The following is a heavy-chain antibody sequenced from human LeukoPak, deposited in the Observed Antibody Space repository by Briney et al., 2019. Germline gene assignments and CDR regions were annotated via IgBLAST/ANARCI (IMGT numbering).Heavy chain of an antibody. D-gene: IGHD2-15*01. J-gene: IGHJ4*02. CDR1: GGFISNHY. Sequence: SETLSLTCSVSGGFISNHYWSWIRQPPGKGPEWIGYIYYSGTTNYNPSLKSRVTISLDTSKNQFSLKLSSVTAADTAVYYCARSILHSGGSCCWYYFDYWGQGTLVTVSS. CDR3: ARSILHSGGSCCWYYFDY. V-gene: IGHV4-59*11. CDR2: IYYSGTT.